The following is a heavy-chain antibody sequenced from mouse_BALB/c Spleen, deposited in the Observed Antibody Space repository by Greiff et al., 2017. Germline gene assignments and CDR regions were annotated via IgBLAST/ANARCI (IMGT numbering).Heavy chain of an antibody. V-gene: IGHV5-6-3*01. CDR2: INSNGGST. D-gene: IGHD1-1*01. CDR1: GFTFSSYG. CDR3: ARDHYYGSSYWYFDV. J-gene: IGHJ1*01. Sequence: EVMLVESGGGLVQPGGSLKLSCAASGFTFSSYGMSWVRQTPDKRLELVATINSNGGSTYYPDSVKGRCTISRDNAKNTLYLQMSSLKSEDTAMYYCARDHYYGSSYWYFDVWGAGTTVTVSS.